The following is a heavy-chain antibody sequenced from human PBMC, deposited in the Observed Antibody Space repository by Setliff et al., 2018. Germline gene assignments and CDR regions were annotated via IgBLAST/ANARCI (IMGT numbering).Heavy chain of an antibody. CDR1: GYSFTTYW. V-gene: IGHV5-51*01. CDR3: ARALASAGTVYFDY. D-gene: IGHD6-13*01. CDR2: IYPGDSHT. J-gene: IGHJ4*02. Sequence: PGESLKISCKGSGYSFTTYWIGWVRQMPGKGLEWMGIIYPGDSHTRYSPSFQGQVTISADKSISTAYLQWSSLKASDTAMYYCARALASAGTVYFDYWGQGTLVTVSS.